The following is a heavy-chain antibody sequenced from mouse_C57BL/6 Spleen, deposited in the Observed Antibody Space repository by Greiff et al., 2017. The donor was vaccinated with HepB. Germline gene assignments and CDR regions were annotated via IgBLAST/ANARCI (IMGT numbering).Heavy chain of an antibody. CDR3: ASYYDYDVLPFAY. J-gene: IGHJ3*01. CDR2: IHPSDSDT. Sequence: QVQLQQPGAELVKPGASVKVSCKASGYTFTSYWMHWVKQRPGQGLEWIGRIHPSDSDTNYTQKFKGKATLTVDKSSSTAYMQLSSLTSQDSAVYYWASYYDYDVLPFAYWGQGTLVTVSA. CDR1: GYTFTSYW. D-gene: IGHD2-4*01. V-gene: IGHV1-74*01.